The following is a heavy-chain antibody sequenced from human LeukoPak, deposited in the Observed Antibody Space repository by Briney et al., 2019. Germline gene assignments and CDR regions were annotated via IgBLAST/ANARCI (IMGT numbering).Heavy chain of an antibody. CDR2: ISSSSSYI. CDR1: GFTFSSYS. Sequence: GGSLRLSCAASGFTFSSYSMNWVRQAPGKGLEWVSSISSSSSYIYYADSVKGRFTISRDNAKNSLYLQMNSLRAEDTAVYYCARVRWELLTALDYWGQGTLVTVSS. D-gene: IGHD1-26*01. J-gene: IGHJ4*02. CDR3: ARVRWELLTALDY. V-gene: IGHV3-21*01.